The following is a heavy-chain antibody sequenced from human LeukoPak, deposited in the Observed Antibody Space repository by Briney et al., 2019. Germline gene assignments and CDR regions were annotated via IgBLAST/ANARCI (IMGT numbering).Heavy chain of an antibody. CDR1: GFTFNNYE. CDR2: IDTTGTNI. CDR3: ARDFKGYADY. J-gene: IGHJ4*02. Sequence: EGSLRLSCAASGFTFNNYEMNWVRQTPGKGLEWISYIDTTGTNIYYTDSVKGRFTISRDTAKNSLSLQMNSLRADDTAVYYCARDFKGYADYWGQGTLVTVSS. D-gene: IGHD2-2*01. V-gene: IGHV3-48*03.